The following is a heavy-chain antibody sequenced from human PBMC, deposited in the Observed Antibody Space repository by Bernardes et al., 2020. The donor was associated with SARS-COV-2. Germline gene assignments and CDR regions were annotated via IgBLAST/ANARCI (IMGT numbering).Heavy chain of an antibody. CDR1: GFPFISFA. Sequence: GSLRLSCAASGFPFISFAMSWVRQAPGKGLEWVSVISGSGGRTNYADSVMGRFTISRDNSKNTLFLQMKRLRAEDTAVYYCAKPGTDYWGQGTLVTVS. J-gene: IGHJ4*02. CDR3: AKPGTDY. V-gene: IGHV3-23*01. CDR2: ISGSGGRT. D-gene: IGHD1-1*01.